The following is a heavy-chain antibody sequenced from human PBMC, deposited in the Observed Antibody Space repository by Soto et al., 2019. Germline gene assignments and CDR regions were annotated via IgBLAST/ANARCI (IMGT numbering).Heavy chain of an antibody. J-gene: IGHJ6*02. V-gene: IGHV4-31*03. Sequence: QVQLQESGPGLVKPSETLSLTCTVSGGSISSGGYWSWVRQRPGKGLEWIGYIYSSGSTYYSPSLVSRVSISIDTSKNQFSLKMSSVTAADTAVYYCASDRGSYGMDVWGQGTTVTVSS. CDR3: ASDRGSYGMDV. CDR2: IYSSGST. CDR1: GGSISSGGY.